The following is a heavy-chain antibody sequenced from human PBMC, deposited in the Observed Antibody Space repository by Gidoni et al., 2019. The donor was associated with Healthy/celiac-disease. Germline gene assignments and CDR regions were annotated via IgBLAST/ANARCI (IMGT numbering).Heavy chain of an antibody. V-gene: IGHV1-3*01. CDR3: ARVSGEGSGFDP. J-gene: IGHJ5*02. CDR1: GYPFTSYA. Sequence: QVQLVQSGAEVKKLGASVKVSCTASGYPFTSYAMHWVRQAPGQRLEWMGWINAGNGNTKYSQKFQGRVTSTRDTSASTAYMELSSLRSEDTAVYYCARVSGEGSGFDPWGQGTLVTVSS. D-gene: IGHD3-10*01. CDR2: INAGNGNT.